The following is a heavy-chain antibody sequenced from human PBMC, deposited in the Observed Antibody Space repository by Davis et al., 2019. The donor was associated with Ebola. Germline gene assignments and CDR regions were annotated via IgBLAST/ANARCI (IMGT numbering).Heavy chain of an antibody. Sequence: ASVKVSCKASGYTFTSYDINWVRQATGQGLEWMGWMNPNSGNTGYAQKFQGRVTITRNTSISTAYMELSRLRSDDTAVYYCAREDIVVVPAAIGGEGWFDPWGQGTLVTVSS. D-gene: IGHD2-2*01. J-gene: IGHJ5*02. V-gene: IGHV1-8*03. CDR2: MNPNSGNT. CDR1: GYTFTSYD. CDR3: AREDIVVVPAAIGGEGWFDP.